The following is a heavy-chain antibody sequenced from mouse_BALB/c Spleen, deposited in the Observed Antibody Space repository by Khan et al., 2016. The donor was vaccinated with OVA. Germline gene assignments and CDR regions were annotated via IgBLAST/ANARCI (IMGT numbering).Heavy chain of an antibody. CDR3: ARNREPDYFDY. CDR1: GFTLTSHG. V-gene: IGHV2-9*02. J-gene: IGHJ2*01. Sequence: QVQLQQSGPGLVAPSQSLSITCTVSGFTLTSHGVHWVRQPPGKGLEWLGVIWAGGSTNYNSALMSRLSISKDSSKSQVFLKRNSLQTDDTAMYYCARNREPDYFDYWGQGTTLTVSS. CDR2: IWAGGST.